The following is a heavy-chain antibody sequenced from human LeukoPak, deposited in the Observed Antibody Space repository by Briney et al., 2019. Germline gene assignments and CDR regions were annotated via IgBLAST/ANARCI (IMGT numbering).Heavy chain of an antibody. Sequence: ASVKVSCKASGYTFINHAIHWVRQAPGQRLEWMGWINIGNGNTKYSQNFQGRITITRDTSATIAYMDLSSLRSEDTAVYYCARDPAMIVVVLLVSRPYYGMDVWGQGTTVTVSS. D-gene: IGHD3-22*01. J-gene: IGHJ6*02. CDR1: GYTFINHA. CDR3: ARDPAMIVVVLLVSRPYYGMDV. CDR2: INIGNGNT. V-gene: IGHV1-3*04.